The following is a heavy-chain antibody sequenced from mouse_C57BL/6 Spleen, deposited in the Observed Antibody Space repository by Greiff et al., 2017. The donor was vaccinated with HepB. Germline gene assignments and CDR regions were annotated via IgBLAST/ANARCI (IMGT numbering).Heavy chain of an antibody. V-gene: IGHV1-18*01. CDR1: GYTFTDYN. CDR3: ARRTDYYAMDY. Sequence: VQLKQSGPELVKPGASVKIPCTASGYTFTDYNMDWVKQSHGKSLEWIGDINPNNGGTIYNQKFKGEDTLTVDKSSSTSYMELRSMTSEDTAVYYCARRTDYYAMDYWGQGTSVTVSS. CDR2: INPNNGGT. J-gene: IGHJ4*01.